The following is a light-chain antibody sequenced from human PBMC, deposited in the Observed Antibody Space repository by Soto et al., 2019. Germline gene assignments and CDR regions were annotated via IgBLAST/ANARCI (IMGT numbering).Light chain of an antibody. CDR3: CSYAGSSTWV. CDR1: SSDVGSYNL. Sequence: QSARTQPASVSGSPGQSITVSCTGTSSDVGSYNLVSWYQQHPGKAPKLMIYEGSKRASGVSNRFSGSKSGSTASLTISGLQAEDEADYYCCSYAGSSTWVFGGATKLTVL. CDR2: EGS. J-gene: IGLJ3*02. V-gene: IGLV2-23*01.